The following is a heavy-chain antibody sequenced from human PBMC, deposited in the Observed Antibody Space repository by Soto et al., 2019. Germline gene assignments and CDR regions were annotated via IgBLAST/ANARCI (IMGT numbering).Heavy chain of an antibody. CDR3: ARESARAGYYGSGSYPRGGTDY. CDR2: IYYSGST. D-gene: IGHD3-10*01. J-gene: IGHJ4*02. V-gene: IGHV4-31*03. CDR1: GGSISSGGYY. Sequence: QVQLQESGPGLVKPSQTLSLTCTVSGGSISSGGYYWSWIRQHPGKGLEWIGYIYYSGSTYYNPSLKSRVTISVDTSKNQFSLKLSSVTAADTAVYYCARESARAGYYGSGSYPRGGTDYWGQGTLVTVSS.